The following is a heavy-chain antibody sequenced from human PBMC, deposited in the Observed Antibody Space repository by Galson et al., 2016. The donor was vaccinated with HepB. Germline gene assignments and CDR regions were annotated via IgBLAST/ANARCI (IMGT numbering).Heavy chain of an antibody. J-gene: IGHJ3*02. CDR2: ITGSGAGT. Sequence: SLRLSCAASGFTFSSYAMSWVRQAPGKGLEWVSSITGSGAGTYDADSLKGRFTISRDNSKNTMYLQMNNLRADDTAVYYCAKDQSYYYDSSGYYYVGAFDIWGQGTMVTVSS. CDR1: GFTFSSYA. CDR3: AKDQSYYYDSSGYYYVGAFDI. D-gene: IGHD3-22*01. V-gene: IGHV3-23*01.